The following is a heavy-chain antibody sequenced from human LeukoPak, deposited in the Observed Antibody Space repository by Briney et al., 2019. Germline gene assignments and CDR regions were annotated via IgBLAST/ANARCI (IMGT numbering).Heavy chain of an antibody. Sequence: PGGSLKLSCAVSEFTFSGSTIHWVRQASGKGLEWVGRIRTKVNNYATAYAASVKGRFTVSRDDSKNTAYLQMNSLKTEDTAMYYCTRLGDYRDKGDYWGQGTLVTVSS. CDR1: EFTFSGST. D-gene: IGHD4-17*01. CDR3: TRLGDYRDKGDY. J-gene: IGHJ4*02. CDR2: IRTKVNNYAT. V-gene: IGHV3-73*01.